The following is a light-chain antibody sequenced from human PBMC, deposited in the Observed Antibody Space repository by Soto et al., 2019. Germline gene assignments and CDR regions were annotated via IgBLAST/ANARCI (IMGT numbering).Light chain of an antibody. CDR1: SSDIGTYNH. J-gene: IGLJ1*01. CDR3: CSYTTSSTLV. Sequence: QSALTPPASVSGSPGQSIAISCAGTSSDIGTYNHVSWYQQHPGKAPQLIIYEDINRPSGLSSRFSGSKSGNTASLTISGLQAEDEADYFCCSYTTSSTLVCGTGTKVTVL. V-gene: IGLV2-14*01. CDR2: EDI.